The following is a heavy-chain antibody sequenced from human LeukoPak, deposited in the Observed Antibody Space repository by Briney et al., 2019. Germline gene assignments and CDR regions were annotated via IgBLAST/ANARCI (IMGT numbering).Heavy chain of an antibody. CDR2: IYYNGNT. V-gene: IGHV4-59*08. J-gene: IGHJ4*02. Sequence: SETLSLTCTVSGGSINNYYWGWIRQPPGKGLEYIGYIYYNGNTNYNPSLKSRVTMSVDTSKNHFSLNLTSVTAADTAVYYCAPHCCRDGYNFDSWCQGTLVTVSS. CDR3: APHCCRDGYNFDS. CDR1: GGSINNYY. D-gene: IGHD5-24*01.